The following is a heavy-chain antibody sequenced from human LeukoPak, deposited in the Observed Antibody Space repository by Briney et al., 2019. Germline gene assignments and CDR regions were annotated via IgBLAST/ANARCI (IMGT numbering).Heavy chain of an antibody. CDR3: ARQGGLFGASTWFDP. CDR2: IYYSGST. J-gene: IGHJ5*02. D-gene: IGHD3-16*01. CDR1: GGSISSSSYY. Sequence: SETLSFTCTVSGGSISSSSYYWGWIRQPPGKGLEWIGSIYYSGSTYYNPSLRSRVTISVDTSKNQFSLKLSSVTAADTAVYSCARQGGLFGASTWFDPRGQGTLVTVSS. V-gene: IGHV4-39*01.